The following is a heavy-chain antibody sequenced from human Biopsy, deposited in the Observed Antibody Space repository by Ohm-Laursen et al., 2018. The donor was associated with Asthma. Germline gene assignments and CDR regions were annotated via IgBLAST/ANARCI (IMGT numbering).Heavy chain of an antibody. V-gene: IGHV3-30*03. CDR2: ISKDASTQ. Sequence: SLRLSCAASGFSFFTYGMSWVRQAPGKGLEWVGVISKDASTQDYADSVKGRFTMARDNAKNSLYLQMNSLRAEDTAVYYCARDAWELQKPYAYYFDYWGQGTLVTVSS. D-gene: IGHD1-26*01. CDR1: GFSFFTYG. CDR3: ARDAWELQKPYAYYFDY. J-gene: IGHJ4*02.